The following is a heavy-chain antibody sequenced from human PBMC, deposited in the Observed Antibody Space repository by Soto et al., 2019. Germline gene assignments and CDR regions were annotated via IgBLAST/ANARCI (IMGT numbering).Heavy chain of an antibody. CDR2: IKSMTDGGET. D-gene: IGHD1-26*01. CDR3: PTDLRWEVQSYDY. Sequence: GGSLRLSCSACGFSFNNAWMSWVRHAPGKELEWVGRIKSMTDGGETDYAAPVEGRFSISRDDSKNTLYLQMTSLKTEDTAVYNCPTDLRWEVQSYDYWGPGT. V-gene: IGHV3-15*01. J-gene: IGHJ4*01. CDR1: GFSFNNAW.